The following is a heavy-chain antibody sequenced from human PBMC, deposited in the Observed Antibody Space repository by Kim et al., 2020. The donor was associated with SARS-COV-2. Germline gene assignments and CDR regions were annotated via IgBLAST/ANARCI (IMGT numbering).Heavy chain of an antibody. V-gene: IGHV3-21*01. CDR3: ARDKPIVVANPFDY. D-gene: IGHD3-22*01. J-gene: IGHJ4*02. Sequence: ADSVKGRFTISRDNAKNSLYLQMNSLRAEDTAVYYCARDKPIVVANPFDYWGQGTLVTVSS.